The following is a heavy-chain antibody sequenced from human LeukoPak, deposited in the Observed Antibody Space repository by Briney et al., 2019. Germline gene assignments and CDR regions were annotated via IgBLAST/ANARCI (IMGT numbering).Heavy chain of an antibody. CDR3: ARHDVVVTAANFDY. CDR1: GGSFSGYY. D-gene: IGHD2-21*02. Sequence: PSETLSLTCAVYGGSFSGYYWSWIRQPPGKGLEWIGSIYYSGSTYYNPSLKSRVTISVDTSKNQFSLKLSSVTAADTAVYYCARHDVVVTAANFDYWGQGTLVTVSS. V-gene: IGHV4-34*01. J-gene: IGHJ4*02. CDR2: IYYSGST.